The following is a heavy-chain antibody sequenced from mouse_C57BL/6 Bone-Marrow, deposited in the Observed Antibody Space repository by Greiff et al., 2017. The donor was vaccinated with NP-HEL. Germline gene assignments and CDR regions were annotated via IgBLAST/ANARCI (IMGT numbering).Heavy chain of an antibody. CDR2: IDPEDGDT. D-gene: IGHD1-1*02. Sequence: VQLQQPGAELVRPGASVKLSCTASGFNIKDYYMHWVKQRPEQGLEWIGRIDPEDGDTEYAPKFQGKATMTADTSSNTAYLQLSSLTSEDTAVYYCTTRGYGRPWFAYWGQGTLVTVSA. J-gene: IGHJ3*01. V-gene: IGHV14-1*01. CDR1: GFNIKDYY. CDR3: TTRGYGRPWFAY.